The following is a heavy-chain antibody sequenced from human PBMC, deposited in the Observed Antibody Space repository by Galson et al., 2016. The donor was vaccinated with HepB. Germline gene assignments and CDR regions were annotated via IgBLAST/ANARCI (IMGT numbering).Heavy chain of an antibody. V-gene: IGHV1-46*01. D-gene: IGHD6-19*01. J-gene: IGHJ5*01. CDR2: INPSGGTT. Sequence: SVKVSCKASGYTFTSYYIHWVRQAPGQGLEWMGIINPSGGTTSYAQKFQGRVTMTRDTSTSTVYMELSSLRSEDTAVYYCARPPTPSEYSSGWYAFWGQGTLVTVSS. CDR1: GYTFTSYY. CDR3: ARPPTPSEYSSGWYAF.